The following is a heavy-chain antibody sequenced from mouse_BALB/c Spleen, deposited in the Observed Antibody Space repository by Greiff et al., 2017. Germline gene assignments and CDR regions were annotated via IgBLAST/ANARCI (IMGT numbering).Heavy chain of an antibody. CDR2: INPNNGGT. J-gene: IGHJ4*01. D-gene: IGHD1-2*01. V-gene: IGHV1-18*01. CDR3: ARELLRPPYAMDY. CDR1: GYTFTDYN. Sequence: VQLQQSGPELVKPGASVKIPCKASGYTFTDYNMDWVKQSHGKSLEWIGDINPNNGGTIYNQKFKGKATLTVDKSSSTAYMELRSLTSEDTAVYYCARELLRPPYAMDYWGQGTSVTVSS.